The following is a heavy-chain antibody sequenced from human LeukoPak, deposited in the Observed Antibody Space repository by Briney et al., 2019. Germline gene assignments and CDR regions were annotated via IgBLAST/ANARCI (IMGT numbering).Heavy chain of an antibody. Sequence: ASVKVSCKASGYTFTGYYMHWVRQAPGQGLEWMGWINPNSGGTNYAQKFQGRVTMTRDTSISPAYMELSRLRYDDTDVYYCAGGYCSGGRCYSIFDYWGQGTLVTVSS. D-gene: IGHD2-15*01. CDR3: AGGYCSGGRCYSIFDY. CDR1: GYTFTGYY. V-gene: IGHV1-2*02. CDR2: INPNSGGT. J-gene: IGHJ4*02.